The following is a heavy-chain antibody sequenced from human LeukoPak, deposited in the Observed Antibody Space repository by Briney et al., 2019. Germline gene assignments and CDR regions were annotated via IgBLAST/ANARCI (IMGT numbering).Heavy chain of an antibody. J-gene: IGHJ4*02. V-gene: IGHV1-3*03. CDR1: GYIFIGYY. Sequence: ASVKVSCKTSGYIFIGYYMHWVRQAPGQRLEWMGWINAGNGNTKYSQEFQGRVTITRDTSASTAYMELSSLRSEDMAVYYCARAMGATLDYWGQGTLVTVSS. CDR3: ARAMGATLDY. D-gene: IGHD1-26*01. CDR2: INAGNGNT.